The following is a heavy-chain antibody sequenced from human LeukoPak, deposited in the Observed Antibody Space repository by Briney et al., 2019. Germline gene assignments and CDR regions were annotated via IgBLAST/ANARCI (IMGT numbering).Heavy chain of an antibody. CDR3: GRGMTRWLQFRPLDY. J-gene: IGHJ4*02. Sequence: GTLRLSCAASGFNFYNYGISWVRQSPGKGLEWIGEINHGGRTNYNPSLQSRVSISVDASQNQFSLTMTSVTAADTAVYYCGRGMTRWLQFRPLDYWGQGTLVTVSS. CDR2: INHGGRT. CDR1: GFNFYNYG. V-gene: IGHV4-34*01. D-gene: IGHD5-24*01.